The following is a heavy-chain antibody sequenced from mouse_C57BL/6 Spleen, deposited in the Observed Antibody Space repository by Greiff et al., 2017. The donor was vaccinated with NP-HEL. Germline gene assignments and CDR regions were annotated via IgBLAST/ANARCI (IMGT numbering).Heavy chain of an antibody. J-gene: IGHJ4*01. Sequence: QVHVKQPGAELVMPGASVKLSCKASGYTFTSYWMHWVKQRPGQGLEWIGEIDPSDSYTNYNQKFKGKSTLTVDKSSSTAYMQLSSLTSEDSAVYYCARNGNYLMDYWGQGTSVTVSS. CDR2: IDPSDSYT. CDR1: GYTFTSYW. CDR3: ARNGNYLMDY. V-gene: IGHV1-69*01. D-gene: IGHD2-1*01.